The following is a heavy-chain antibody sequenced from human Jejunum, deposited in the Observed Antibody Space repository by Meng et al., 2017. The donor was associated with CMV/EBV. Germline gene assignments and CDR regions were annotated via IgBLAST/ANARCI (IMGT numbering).Heavy chain of an antibody. CDR2: KSYEGGAT. CDR3: ARAMLVVPGLVMDWRDFFYYGMDV. D-gene: IGHD2-2*01. Sequence: WGGEAEGKGMEWMEAKSYEGGATNYVGTEEGGLKNSRENYRKTVDLQMNSLRPEDTAVYYCARAMLVVPGLVMDWRDFFYYGMDVWGQGTTVTVSS. V-gene: IGHV3-30*03. J-gene: IGHJ6*02.